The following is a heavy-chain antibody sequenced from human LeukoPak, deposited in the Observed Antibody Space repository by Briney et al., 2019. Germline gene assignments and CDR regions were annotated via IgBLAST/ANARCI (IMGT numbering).Heavy chain of an antibody. Sequence: KPGGSLRLSCAASGFTFSSYSMNWVRQAPGKGLEWVSSISSSSSYIYYADSVKGRFTISRDNAKNSLYLQMNSLRAEDTAVYYCARVRDSGYYDFWSGYYGRNYYYHGMDVWGQGTTVTVSS. D-gene: IGHD3-3*01. V-gene: IGHV3-21*01. CDR1: GFTFSSYS. CDR2: ISSSSSYI. J-gene: IGHJ6*02. CDR3: ARVRDSGYYDFWSGYYGRNYYYHGMDV.